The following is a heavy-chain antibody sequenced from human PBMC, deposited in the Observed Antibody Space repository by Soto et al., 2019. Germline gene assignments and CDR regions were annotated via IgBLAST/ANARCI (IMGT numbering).Heavy chain of an antibody. J-gene: IGHJ6*02. CDR2: IYWDDDK. D-gene: IGHD2-15*01. Sequence: QITLKESGPTLVKPTQTLTLTCTFSGFSVSTSVVGVAWIRQPPVKALECLALIYWDDDKRYSPFLQSRVTITKDTSKNQVVLTMTNMDPVDTATYYCAHKGGRGAGMDVWGQGTTVTVAS. CDR3: AHKGGRGAGMDV. CDR1: GFSVSTSVVG. V-gene: IGHV2-5*02.